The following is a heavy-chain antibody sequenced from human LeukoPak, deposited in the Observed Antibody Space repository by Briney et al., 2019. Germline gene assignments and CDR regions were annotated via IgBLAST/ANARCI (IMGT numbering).Heavy chain of an antibody. D-gene: IGHD2-2*01. CDR1: GGSISSYY. Sequence: SETLSLTCTVSGGSISSYYWSWIRQPPGKGLERIGYIYTSGSTNYNPSLKSRVTISVDTSKNQFSLKLSSVTAADTAVYYCARYQLPHNWFDPWGQGTLVTVSS. CDR2: IYTSGST. J-gene: IGHJ5*02. V-gene: IGHV4-4*09. CDR3: ARYQLPHNWFDP.